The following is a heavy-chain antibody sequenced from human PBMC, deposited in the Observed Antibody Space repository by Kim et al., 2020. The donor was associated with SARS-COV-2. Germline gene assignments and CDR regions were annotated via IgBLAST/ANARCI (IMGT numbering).Heavy chain of an antibody. CDR3: ARGSSGWPPVSKISAVFDYYYYYMDV. V-gene: IGHV1-69*13. Sequence: SVKVSCKASGGTFSSYAISWVRQAPGQGLEWMGGIIPIFGTANYAQKFQGRVTITADESTSTAYMELSSLRSEDTAVYYCARGSSGWPPVSKISAVFDYYYYYMDVWGKGTTVTVSS. D-gene: IGHD6-19*01. CDR1: GGTFSSYA. CDR2: IIPIFGTA. J-gene: IGHJ6*03.